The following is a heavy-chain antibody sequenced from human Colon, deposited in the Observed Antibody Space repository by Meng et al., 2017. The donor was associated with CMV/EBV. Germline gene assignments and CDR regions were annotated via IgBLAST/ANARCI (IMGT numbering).Heavy chain of an antibody. Sequence: GESLKISCAASGFTFSSYWMSWVRQAPGKGLEWVANIKQDGSEKYYVDSVKGRFTISRDNAKNSLYLQMNSLRAEDTAVYYCTRLVGAFDIWGQGTMVTVSS. CDR1: GFTFSSYW. CDR2: IKQDGSEK. V-gene: IGHV3-7*01. J-gene: IGHJ3*02. CDR3: TRLVGAFDI. D-gene: IGHD1-26*01.